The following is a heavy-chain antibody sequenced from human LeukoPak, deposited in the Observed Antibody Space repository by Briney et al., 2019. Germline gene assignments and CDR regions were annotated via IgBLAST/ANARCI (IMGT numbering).Heavy chain of an antibody. D-gene: IGHD6-19*01. V-gene: IGHV1-18*01. J-gene: IGHJ4*02. CDR3: ARDHSGWYYFDY. CDR1: GYTFTSYA. CDR2: ISAYNGNT. Sequence: ASVKVSCKASGYTFTSYAMHWVRQAPGQRLEWMGWISAYNGNTNYAQKLQGRVTMTTDTSTSTAYMELRSLRSDDTAVYYCARDHSGWYYFDYWGQGTLVTVSS.